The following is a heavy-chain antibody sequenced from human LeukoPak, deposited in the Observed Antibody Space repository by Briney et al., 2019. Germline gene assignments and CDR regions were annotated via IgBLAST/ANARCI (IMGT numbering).Heavy chain of an antibody. J-gene: IGHJ3*02. CDR3: ARAMYSSSWSAFDI. CDR2: ISYDGSNK. V-gene: IGHV3-30-3*01. D-gene: IGHD6-13*01. Sequence: GGSLRLSCAASGLTFSSYAMHWVRQAPGKGLEWVAVISYDGSNKYYADSVKGRFTISRDNSKNTLYLQMNSLRAEDTAVYYCARAMYSSSWSAFDIWGQGTMVTVSS. CDR1: GLTFSSYA.